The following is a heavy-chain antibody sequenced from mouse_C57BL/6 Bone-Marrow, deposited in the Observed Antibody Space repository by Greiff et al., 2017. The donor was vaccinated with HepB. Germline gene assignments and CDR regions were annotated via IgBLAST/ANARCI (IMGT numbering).Heavy chain of an antibody. CDR3: ARKGTAQATFAY. V-gene: IGHV5-9*01. CDR1: GFTFSSYT. CDR2: ISGGGGNT. Sequence: VQLKESGGGLVKPGGSLKLSCAASGFTFSSYTMSWVRQTPEKRLEWVATISGGGGNTYYPDSVKGRFTISRDNAKNTLYLQMSSLRSEDTALYYCARKGTAQATFAYWGQGTLVTVSA. D-gene: IGHD3-2*02. J-gene: IGHJ3*01.